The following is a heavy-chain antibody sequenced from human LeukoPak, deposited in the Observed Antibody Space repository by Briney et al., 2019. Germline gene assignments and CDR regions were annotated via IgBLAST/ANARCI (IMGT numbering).Heavy chain of an antibody. CDR1: GYSFTGYN. CDR2: INPNSDDT. J-gene: IGHJ3*02. Sequence: ASAKVSRKASGYSFTGYNMYWVRQAPGQGLEWMGWINPNSDDTNYVQKFQGRVTMTRDTSITTAYMELSRLRSDDTAMYYCVRGTSTACHIWGQGTMVTVSS. D-gene: IGHD1-1*01. CDR3: VRGTSTACHI. V-gene: IGHV1-2*02.